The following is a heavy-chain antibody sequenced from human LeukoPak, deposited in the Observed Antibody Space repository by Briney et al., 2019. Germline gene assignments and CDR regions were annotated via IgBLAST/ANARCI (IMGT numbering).Heavy chain of an antibody. Sequence: SVKVSCKASGDTFRNLAITWVRRAPGQGPEWMGRFIPTDDMTNYAQAFQGRVTFSADKSTTTVIMELSSLTFQDTAVYYCVREVVGGTYAIYFDLWGQGSLVTVSS. CDR3: VREVVGGTYAIYFDL. J-gene: IGHJ4*02. CDR2: FIPTDDMT. V-gene: IGHV1-69*04. CDR1: GDTFRNLA. D-gene: IGHD2-8*01.